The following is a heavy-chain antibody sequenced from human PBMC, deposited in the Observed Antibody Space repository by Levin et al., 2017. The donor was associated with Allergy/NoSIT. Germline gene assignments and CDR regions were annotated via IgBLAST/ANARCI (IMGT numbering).Heavy chain of an antibody. Sequence: GESLKISCTASGFTFGDYAMSWVRQAPGKGLEWVGFIRSKAYGGTTEYAASVKGRFTISRDDSKSIAYLQMNSLKTEDTAVYYCTRDSSSGYDDYWGQGTLVTVSS. CDR2: IRSKAYGGTT. D-gene: IGHD5-12*01. J-gene: IGHJ4*02. CDR1: GFTFGDYA. V-gene: IGHV3-49*04. CDR3: TRDSSSGYDDY.